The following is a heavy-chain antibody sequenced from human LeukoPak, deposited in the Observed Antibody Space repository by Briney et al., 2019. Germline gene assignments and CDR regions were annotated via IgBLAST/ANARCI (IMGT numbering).Heavy chain of an antibody. V-gene: IGHV1-18*04. CDR1: GYTFTSPG. CDR3: ARDIPYSSSWYSRRYYYYGMDV. D-gene: IGHD6-13*01. J-gene: IGHJ6*04. Sequence: ASLKVSCKASGYTFTSPGVSWVCQAPRQRLERMGWICAHNDDTNYAQKLQGRVTMTTDTSTSTAYMELRSLRSDDTAVYYCARDIPYSSSWYSRRYYYYGMDVWGKGTTVTVSS. CDR2: ICAHNDDT.